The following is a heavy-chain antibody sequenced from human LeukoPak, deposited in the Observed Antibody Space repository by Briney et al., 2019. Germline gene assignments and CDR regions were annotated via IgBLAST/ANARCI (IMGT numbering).Heavy chain of an antibody. J-gene: IGHJ2*01. CDR3: AKDGSYCSSTTCLRYWYFDL. Sequence: GGSLRLSCAASGFTFSSYSMNWVRQAPGKGLEWVSYISSSSSTTYYADSVKGRFTISRDNSKNTLYLQMNSLRAEDTAVYYCAKDGSYCSSTTCLRYWYFDLWGRGTLVTVSS. CDR2: ISSSSSTT. CDR1: GFTFSSYS. V-gene: IGHV3-48*01. D-gene: IGHD2-2*01.